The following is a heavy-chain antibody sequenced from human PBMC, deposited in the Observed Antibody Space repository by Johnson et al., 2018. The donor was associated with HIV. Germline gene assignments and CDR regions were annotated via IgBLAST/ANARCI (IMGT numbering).Heavy chain of an antibody. V-gene: IGHV3-30*04. Sequence: QVQLVESGGGVVQPGRSLRLSCAASGFTFSSYAMHWVRQAPGKGLEWVAVISYDGSNKYYADSVKGRFTISRDNSKNTLYLQMTSLKAEDTAVYYCAKLPGGNSGFVDAFDIWGQGTMVTVSS. J-gene: IGHJ3*02. CDR2: ISYDGSNK. CDR1: GFTFSSYA. D-gene: IGHD4-23*01. CDR3: AKLPGGNSGFVDAFDI.